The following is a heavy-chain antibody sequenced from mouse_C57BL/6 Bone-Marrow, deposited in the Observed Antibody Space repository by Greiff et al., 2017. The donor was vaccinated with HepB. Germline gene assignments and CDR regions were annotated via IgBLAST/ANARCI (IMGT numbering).Heavy chain of an antibody. D-gene: IGHD1-3*01. CDR2: INPYNGGT. V-gene: IGHV1-19*01. CDR1: GYTFTDYY. Sequence: EVKLMESGPVLVKPGASVKMSCKASGYTFTDYYMNWVKQSHGKSLEWIGVINPYNGGTSYNQKFKGKATLTVDKSSSTAYMELNSLTSEDSAVYYCARSELRYFDYWGQGTTLTVSS. CDR3: ARSELRYFDY. J-gene: IGHJ2*01.